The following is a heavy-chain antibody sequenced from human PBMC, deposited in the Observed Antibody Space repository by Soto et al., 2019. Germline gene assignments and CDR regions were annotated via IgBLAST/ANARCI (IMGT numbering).Heavy chain of an antibody. CDR2: IKSKTDGGTT. CDR1: GFTFRNAW. CDR3: TTDPYLTLIAVAATGAFDI. D-gene: IGHD6-19*01. J-gene: IGHJ3*02. V-gene: IGHV3-15*01. Sequence: GGSLRLSCAASGFTFRNAWMSWVRQAPGKGMEWVGRIKSKTDGGTTDYASPVKGRFTISRDDSKNTLYLQMNSLKTEDTAVYYSTTDPYLTLIAVAATGAFDIWGQGTMVTVSS.